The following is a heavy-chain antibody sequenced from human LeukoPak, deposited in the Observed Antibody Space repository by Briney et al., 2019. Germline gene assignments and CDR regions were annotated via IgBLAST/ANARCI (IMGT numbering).Heavy chain of an antibody. D-gene: IGHD2-2*01. CDR1: GDSVSSNGVT. J-gene: IGHJ5*02. CDR3: ARRLTQYDCFDP. CDR2: TYYRSTWYN. V-gene: IGHV6-1*01. Sequence: SQTLSLTCAISGDSVSSNGVTWNWIRQSPSRGLEWLGRTYYRSTWYNDYAVSVRGRITVNPDTSKNQFSLHLNSVTPEDTAVYYCARRLTQYDCFDPWGQGILVTVSS.